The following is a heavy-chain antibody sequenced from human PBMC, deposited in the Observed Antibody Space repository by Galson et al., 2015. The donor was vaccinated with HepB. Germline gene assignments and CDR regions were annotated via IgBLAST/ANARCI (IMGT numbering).Heavy chain of an antibody. V-gene: IGHV2-5*02. CDR3: AHLPPADYYDSSGYYTLTF. J-gene: IGHJ4*02. CDR2: IYLGDDK. D-gene: IGHD3-22*01. Sequence: PALVKPTQSLTLTCTFSGFSLSTSGVAVGWIRQPPGKALEWLALIYLGDDKRYSPSLKGRLTITKETSKNQVVLTMTNMDPVDTATYYCAHLPPADYYDSSGYYTLTFWGQGTLVTVSS. CDR1: GFSLSTSGVA.